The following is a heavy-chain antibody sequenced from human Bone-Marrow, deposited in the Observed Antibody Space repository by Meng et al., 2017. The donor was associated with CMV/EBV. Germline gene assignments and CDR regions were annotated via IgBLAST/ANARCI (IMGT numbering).Heavy chain of an antibody. CDR3: AGSVPAASYYYGMDV. CDR2: INPNSGGT. D-gene: IGHD2-2*01. V-gene: IGHV1-2*02. CDR1: GYTFTGYY. Sequence: ASVKVSCKASGYTFTGYYMHWVRQAPGQGLEWMGWINPNSGGTNYAQKFQGRVTMTRDTSISTAYMELSRLRSDDTAVYYCAGSVPAASYYYGMDVWGQGTTVTFYS. J-gene: IGHJ6*01.